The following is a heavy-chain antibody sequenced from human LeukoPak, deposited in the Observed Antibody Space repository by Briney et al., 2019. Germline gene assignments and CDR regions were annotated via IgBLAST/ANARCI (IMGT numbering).Heavy chain of an antibody. Sequence: GGSLRLSCSASGFPFRNYWMHWVRQAPGKGLVWVSRINSDASSTSYADSVKGRFTISRDNAKNTMYLQMSSLRAEDTAVYYCVGYGSGNYYGIDYWGQGTLVTVSS. CDR3: VGYGSGNYYGIDY. D-gene: IGHD3-10*01. J-gene: IGHJ4*02. CDR1: GFPFRNYW. V-gene: IGHV3-74*01. CDR2: INSDASST.